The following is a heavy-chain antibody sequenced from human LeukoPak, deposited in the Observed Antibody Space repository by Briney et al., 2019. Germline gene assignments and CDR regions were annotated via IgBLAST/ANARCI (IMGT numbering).Heavy chain of an antibody. D-gene: IGHD6-19*01. CDR2: INPNSGGT. V-gene: IGHV1-2*02. Sequence: ASVKVSCKASGYTFTGYYMHWVRQAPGQGLEWMGWINPNSGGTNYAQKFQGRVTMTRDTSISTAYMELSSLRSEDTAVYYCAISSSGWYNYFDYWGQGTLVTVSS. CDR3: AISSSGWYNYFDY. J-gene: IGHJ4*02. CDR1: GYTFTGYY.